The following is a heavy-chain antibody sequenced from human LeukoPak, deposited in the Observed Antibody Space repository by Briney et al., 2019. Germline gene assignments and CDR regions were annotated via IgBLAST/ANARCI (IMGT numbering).Heavy chain of an antibody. CDR2: IIPIFGTA. CDR3: ARERVDPGDIVVVVAATRAFDI. CDR1: GGTFSSYA. D-gene: IGHD2-15*01. V-gene: IGHV1-69*05. Sequence: GASVKVSCKASGGTFSSYAISWVRQAPGQGLEWMGRIIPIFGTANYAQKFQGRVTITTDESTSTAYMELSRLRSEDTAVYYCARERVDPGDIVVVVAATRAFDIWGQGTMVTVSS. J-gene: IGHJ3*02.